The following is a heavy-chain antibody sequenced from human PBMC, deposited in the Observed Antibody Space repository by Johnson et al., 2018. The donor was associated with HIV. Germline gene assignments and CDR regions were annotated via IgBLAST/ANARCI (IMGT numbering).Heavy chain of an antibody. CDR2: IGTAGDT. CDR1: GFTFSTYA. J-gene: IGHJ3*02. V-gene: IGHV3-13*01. D-gene: IGHD2-2*01. Sequence: VQLVESGGGLVQPGGSLRLSCAASGFTFSTYAMSWVRQAPGKGLEWVSAIGTAGDTYYPGSVKGRFTTSRDNAKNSLYLQMNSLRAEDTALYYCARSVSIVVVPAATRGGAFDIWGQGTMVTVSS. CDR3: ARSVSIVVVPAATRGGAFDI.